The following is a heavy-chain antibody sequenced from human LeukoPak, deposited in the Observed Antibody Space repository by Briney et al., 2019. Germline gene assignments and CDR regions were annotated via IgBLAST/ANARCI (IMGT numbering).Heavy chain of an antibody. V-gene: IGHV3-66*02. CDR1: GFTVSSNY. CDR2: IYSGGST. CDR3: ARAAHSSGYYWDYFDY. D-gene: IGHD3-22*01. J-gene: IGHJ4*02. Sequence: GGYLRLSCAASGFTVSSNYMSWVRQAPGKGLEWVSVIYSGGSTYYADSVKGRFTISRDNSKNTLYLQMNSLRAEDTAVYYCARAAHSSGYYWDYFDYWGQGTLVTVSS.